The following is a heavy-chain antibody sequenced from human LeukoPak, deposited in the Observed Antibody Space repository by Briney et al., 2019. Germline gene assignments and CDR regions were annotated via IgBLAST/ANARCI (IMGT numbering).Heavy chain of an antibody. CDR1: GNYW. D-gene: IGHD3-3*01. CDR3: AKGFLESSYGMDV. J-gene: IGHJ6*02. V-gene: IGHV3-74*01. CDR2: INSDGSWT. Sequence: GGSLRLSCAASGNYWMHWVRQVPGKGLVWVSHINSDGSWTSYADSVKGRFTISKDNAKNSLYLQMNSLRAEDTALYYCAKGFLESSYGMDVWGQGTTVTVSS.